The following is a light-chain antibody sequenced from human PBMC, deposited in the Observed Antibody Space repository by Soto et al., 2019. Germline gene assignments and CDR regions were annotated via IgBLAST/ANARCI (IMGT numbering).Light chain of an antibody. CDR2: SND. CDR3: ATWDDSLTGPV. J-gene: IGLJ1*01. V-gene: IGLV1-44*01. Sequence: QSVLTQPPSASATPGQRVTISCSGRSSDVGSNTVNWYQQFLGAAPKLLIYSNDQRPSGVPDRFSASKSGTSASLAISGLQSEDEADYYCATWDDSLTGPVFGTGTKVTVL. CDR1: SSDVGSNT.